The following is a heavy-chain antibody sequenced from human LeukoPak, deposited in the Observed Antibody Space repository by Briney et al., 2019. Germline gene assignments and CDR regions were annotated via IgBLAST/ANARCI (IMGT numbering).Heavy chain of an antibody. CDR1: GFTFSSYG. V-gene: IGHV3-23*01. D-gene: IGHD3-22*01. CDR3: AKDLGDYYDSSGYLGGGHDY. Sequence: PGGTLRLSCAASGFTFSSYGMSWVRQAPGKGLQWVSVIIGSGSNTYYADPVKGRFTISRDNSKNTLYLQMNSLRAEDTAVYYCAKDLGDYYDSSGYLGGGHDYWGQGTLVTVSS. CDR2: IIGSGSNT. J-gene: IGHJ4*02.